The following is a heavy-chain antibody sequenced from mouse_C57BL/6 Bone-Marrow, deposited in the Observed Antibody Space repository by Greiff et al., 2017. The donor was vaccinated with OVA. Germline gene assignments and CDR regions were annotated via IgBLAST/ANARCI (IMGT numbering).Heavy chain of an antibody. J-gene: IGHJ2*01. Sequence: EVHLVESGPGMVKPSQSLSLTCTVTGYSITSGYDWHWIRHFPGNQLEWMGYISYSGSPNYNPSLKSRISITHDTSKNHFFLKLNSVTTEDTATYYCARGTGDYFDYWGQGTTLTVSS. CDR2: ISYSGSP. CDR1: GYSITSGYD. V-gene: IGHV3-1*01. CDR3: ARGTGDYFDY.